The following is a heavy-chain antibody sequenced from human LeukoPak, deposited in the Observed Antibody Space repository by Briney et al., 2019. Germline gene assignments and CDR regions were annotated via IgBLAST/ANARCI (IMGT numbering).Heavy chain of an antibody. CDR3: ASRISDGMDV. CDR2: IIPIFGTA. Sequence: SVKVSCKASGGTFSSYAISWVRQTPGQGLEWMGGIIPIFGTANYAQKFQGRVTITADESTSTAYMELSSLRSEDTAVYYCASRISDGMDVWGQGTTVTVSS. CDR1: GGTFSSYA. D-gene: IGHD2-15*01. J-gene: IGHJ6*02. V-gene: IGHV1-69*13.